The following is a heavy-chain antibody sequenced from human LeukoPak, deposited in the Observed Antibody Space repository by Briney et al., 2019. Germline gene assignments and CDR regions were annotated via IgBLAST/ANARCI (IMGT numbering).Heavy chain of an antibody. D-gene: IGHD3-16*01. V-gene: IGHV3-21*01. CDR2: ISSSSNYI. CDR1: GFTFSSYS. Sequence: PGGSLRLSCAASGFTFSSYSMNWVRQAPGKGLEWVSSISSSSNYIYYADSVKGRFTISRDNAKNSLFLQMSSLRVEDTAVYYCARGRTYYWGQGTLVTVSS. CDR3: ARGRTYY. J-gene: IGHJ4*02.